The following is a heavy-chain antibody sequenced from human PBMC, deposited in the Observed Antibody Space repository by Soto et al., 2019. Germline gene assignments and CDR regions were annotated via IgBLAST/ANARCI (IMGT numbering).Heavy chain of an antibody. CDR1: GFTFSTYP. Sequence: PGGSLRLSCAASGFTFSTYPMIWVRQAPGKGLECVGSISDSGANTYYADSVRGRFTISRDNSKNTLYLQMNSLRDDDTAVYYCAKILSMVTSYYYGMDVSGHGTKVTFSS. CDR2: ISDSGANT. J-gene: IGHJ6*02. D-gene: IGHD4-17*01. V-gene: IGHV3-23*01. CDR3: AKILSMVTSYYYGMDV.